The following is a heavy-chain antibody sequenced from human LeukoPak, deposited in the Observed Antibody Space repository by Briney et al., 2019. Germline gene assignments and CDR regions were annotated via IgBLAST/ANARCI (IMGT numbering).Heavy chain of an antibody. V-gene: IGHV3-48*03. CDR2: ISSSGSTI. CDR1: GFTFSSYE. Sequence: TGGSLRLSCAASGFTFSSYEMNWVRQAPGKGLEWVSYISSSGSTIYYADSVKGRFTISRGNAKNSLYLQMNSLRAEDTALYYCARVLWDDYGDKLFSGEPGYYFDYWGQGTLVTVSS. J-gene: IGHJ4*02. D-gene: IGHD4-17*01. CDR3: ARVLWDDYGDKLFSGEPGYYFDY.